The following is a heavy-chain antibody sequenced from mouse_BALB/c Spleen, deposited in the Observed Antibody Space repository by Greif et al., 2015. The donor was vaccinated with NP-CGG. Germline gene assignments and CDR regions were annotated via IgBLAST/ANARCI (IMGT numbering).Heavy chain of an antibody. CDR3: TRGKGNYFYAMDY. D-gene: IGHD1-1*01. CDR1: GYTFTDYE. CDR2: IDPETGGT. V-gene: IGHV1-15*01. J-gene: IGHJ4*01. Sequence: QVQLQQSGAELVRPGASVTLSCKASGYTFTDYEMHWVKQTPVHGLEWIGAIDPETGGTAYNQKFKGKATLTADKSSSTAYMELRSLTSEDPAVYYCTRGKGNYFYAMDYWGQGTSVTVSS.